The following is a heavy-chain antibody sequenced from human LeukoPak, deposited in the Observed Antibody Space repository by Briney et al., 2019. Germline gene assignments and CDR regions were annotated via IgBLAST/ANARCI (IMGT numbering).Heavy chain of an antibody. V-gene: IGHV1-69*04. CDR1: GYTFTGYY. J-gene: IGHJ1*01. CDR2: IIPILDIA. Sequence: GASVKVSCKASGYTFTGYYVHWVRQAPGQGLEWMGRIIPILDIAKYAQKFQGRVTITADKSTSTAYMELSSLRSEDTAVYYCARGGGSGSYITIEYFQHWGQGTLVTVSS. D-gene: IGHD3-10*01. CDR3: ARGGGSGSYITIEYFQH.